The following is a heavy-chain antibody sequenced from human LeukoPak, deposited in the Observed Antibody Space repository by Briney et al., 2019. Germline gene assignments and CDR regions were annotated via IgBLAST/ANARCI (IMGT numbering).Heavy chain of an antibody. J-gene: IGHJ4*02. CDR2: INPSGGST. CDR1: GYTFTSYY. Sequence: ASVKVSCKASGYTFTSYYMHWVRQAPGQGLEWMGIINPSGGSTSYAQKFQGRVTMTRDTSTSTVYMELSSLRSEDTDVYYCASGSLGVRGVTPFDYWGQGTLVTVSS. V-gene: IGHV1-46*03. CDR3: ASGSLGVRGVTPFDY. D-gene: IGHD3-10*01.